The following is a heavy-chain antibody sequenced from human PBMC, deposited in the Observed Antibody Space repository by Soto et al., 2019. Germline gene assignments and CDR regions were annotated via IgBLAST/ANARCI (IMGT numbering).Heavy chain of an antibody. CDR2: FDPEDGET. D-gene: IGHD3-3*01. Sequence: GASVQVSFQVSGYTLPELSMHWVRQAPGKGLEWMGGFDPEDGETIYAQKFQGRVTMTEDTSTDTAYMELSSLRSEDTAVYYCATRTIFGVVTLYAFDIWGQGTMVTVSS. V-gene: IGHV1-24*01. CDR3: ATRTIFGVVTLYAFDI. J-gene: IGHJ3*02. CDR1: GYTLPELS.